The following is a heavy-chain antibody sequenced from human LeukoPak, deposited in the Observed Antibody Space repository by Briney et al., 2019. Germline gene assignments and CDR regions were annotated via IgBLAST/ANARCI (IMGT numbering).Heavy chain of an antibody. CDR3: AREGSYCGGDCYSSTYHWYFDL. CDR1: GGSFSGYY. J-gene: IGHJ2*01. CDR2: INHSGST. D-gene: IGHD2-21*02. V-gene: IGHV4-34*01. Sequence: SETLSLTCAVYGGSFSGYYWSWIRQPPGKGLEWIWEINHSGSTNYNPSLKSRVTISVDTSKNQFSLKLSSVTAADTAVYYCAREGSYCGGDCYSSTYHWYFDLWGRGTLVTVSS.